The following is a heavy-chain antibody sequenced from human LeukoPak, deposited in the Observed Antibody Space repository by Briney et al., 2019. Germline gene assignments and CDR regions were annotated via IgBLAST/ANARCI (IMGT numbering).Heavy chain of an antibody. Sequence: GGSLRLSCAASGFIFSNYWMSWVRQAPGKGLEWVANIKQDGSEKYYVDSVKGRFTISRDDAKNSLYLQMNSLRAEDTAVYYCARPPRYGSSWLDCWGQGALVTVSS. CDR1: GFIFSNYW. J-gene: IGHJ4*02. V-gene: IGHV3-7*03. CDR3: ARPPRYGSSWLDC. D-gene: IGHD6-13*01. CDR2: IKQDGSEK.